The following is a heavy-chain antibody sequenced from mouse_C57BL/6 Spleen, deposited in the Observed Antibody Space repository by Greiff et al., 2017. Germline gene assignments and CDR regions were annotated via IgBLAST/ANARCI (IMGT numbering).Heavy chain of an antibody. J-gene: IGHJ2*01. CDR3: ARKAQGTPYFDY. Sequence: QVQLQQPGTELVKPGASVTLSCTASGYTFTSYWVHWVKQRPGQGLVWLGNINPSNGGTNYHAPFKSKATLTVDKSSSPAYMQLSSLTSEDSAVYYCARKAQGTPYFDYWGQGTTLTVSS. CDR1: GYTFTSYW. D-gene: IGHD3-2*02. CDR2: INPSNGGT. V-gene: IGHV1-53*01.